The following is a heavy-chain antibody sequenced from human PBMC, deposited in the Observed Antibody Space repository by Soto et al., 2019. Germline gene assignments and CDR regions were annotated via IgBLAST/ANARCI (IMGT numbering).Heavy chain of an antibody. CDR2: IKGKTEGGTT. V-gene: IGHV3-15*01. CDR3: TTVPSGWRAPGG. Sequence: EVQLVESGGGLVKPGGSLRLSCAASGFTVTNAWMSWVRQAPGKGLEWVGRIKGKTEGGTTAYAAPVRGRFTMSRDDSRNTLYLQMHSLKTEDTAVYYCTTVPSGWRAPGGWGQGTLVTVSS. D-gene: IGHD3-3*01. J-gene: IGHJ4*02. CDR1: GFTVTNAW.